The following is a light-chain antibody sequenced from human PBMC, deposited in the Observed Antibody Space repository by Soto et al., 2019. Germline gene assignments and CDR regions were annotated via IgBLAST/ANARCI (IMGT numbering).Light chain of an antibody. CDR3: QHYGTYTWT. V-gene: IGKV4-1*01. CDR1: QIIFYSSNNNNY. CDR2: AAY. J-gene: IGKJ1*01. Sequence: LTPSPDSLAVSLGARATITCKSSQIIFYSSNNNNYLAWYQQKPGQAPRPLISAAYRRATGVPDRFSGSGSGTDFTLTISRLEPEDFAVYYCQHYGTYTWTFGQGTKVDIK.